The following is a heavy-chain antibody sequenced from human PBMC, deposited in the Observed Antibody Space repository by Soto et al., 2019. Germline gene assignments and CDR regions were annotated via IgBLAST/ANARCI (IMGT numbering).Heavy chain of an antibody. CDR1: GGTFSSYR. CDR2: IVPIYRTA. D-gene: IGHD6-13*01. J-gene: IGHJ4*02. CDR3: ARDSGAKLSSS. V-gene: IGHV1-69*13. Sequence: AVKVSCKASGGTFSSYRFNWVRQARGQGLEWLGGIVPIYRTADYAQKFQGRVTITADESTRTVYLELSSLKSQDTALYYCARDSGAKLSSSWGQGTLVTVSS.